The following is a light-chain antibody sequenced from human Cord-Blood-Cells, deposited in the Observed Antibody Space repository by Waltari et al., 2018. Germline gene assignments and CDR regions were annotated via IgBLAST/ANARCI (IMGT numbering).Light chain of an antibody. CDR1: QSVSSSY. CDR2: GAS. J-gene: IGKJ1*01. V-gene: IGKV3-20*01. Sequence: EIVLTQSPGTLSLSPGERATLSCRASQSVSSSYLAWYQQKPGLAHRLLIYGASSRATGIPDRFSGSGSGTDFTLTISRLEPEDFAVYYCQQYGSSPRTFGQGTKVEIK. CDR3: QQYGSSPRT.